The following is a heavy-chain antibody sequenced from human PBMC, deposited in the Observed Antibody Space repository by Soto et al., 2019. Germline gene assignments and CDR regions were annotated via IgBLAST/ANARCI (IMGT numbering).Heavy chain of an antibody. D-gene: IGHD6-19*01. CDR1: GFTFSSYA. CDR3: ARDFLQYSSGWSLSYYYGMDV. V-gene: IGHV3-30-3*01. J-gene: IGHJ6*02. CDR2: ISYDGSNK. Sequence: GGSLRLSCAASGFTFSSYAMHWVRQAPGKGLEWVAVISYDGSNKYYGDSVKGRFTISRDNSKNTLYLQMNSLRAEDTAGYYYARDFLQYSSGWSLSYYYGMDVWGQGTTVTVSS.